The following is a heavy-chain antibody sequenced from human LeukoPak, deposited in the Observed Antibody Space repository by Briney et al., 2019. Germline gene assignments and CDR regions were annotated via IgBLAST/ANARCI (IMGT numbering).Heavy chain of an antibody. CDR3: ARGGHQVRFLGLLPDY. D-gene: IGHD3-3*01. CDR2: INPNSGGT. J-gene: IGHJ4*02. Sequence: ASVKVSCKASGYTFTGYYMHWVRQAPGQGLEWMGRINPNSGGTNYAQKFQGRVTMTRDTSISTAYMELSRMSSDDTAGFCFARGGHQVRFLGLLPDYWGQGTLVTVSS. CDR1: GYTFTGYY. V-gene: IGHV1-2*06.